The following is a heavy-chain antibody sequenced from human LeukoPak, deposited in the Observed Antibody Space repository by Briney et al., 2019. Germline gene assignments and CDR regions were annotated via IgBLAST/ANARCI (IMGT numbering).Heavy chain of an antibody. J-gene: IGHJ6*02. CDR1: GGSISSYY. V-gene: IGHV4-59*01. D-gene: IGHD6-6*01. CDR2: IYYSGST. CDR3: ARDGSSSPPYYYYGMDV. Sequence: SETLSLTCTVSGGSISSYYWSWIRQPPGKGLEWIGYIYYSGSTNYNPSLKSRVTIPVDTSKNQFSLKLSSVTAADTAVYYCARDGSSSPPYYYYGMDVWGQGTTVTVSS.